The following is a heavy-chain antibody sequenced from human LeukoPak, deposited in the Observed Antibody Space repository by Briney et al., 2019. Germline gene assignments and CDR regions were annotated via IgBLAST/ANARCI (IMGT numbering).Heavy chain of an antibody. CDR2: IKSKTDGGTI. V-gene: IGHV3-15*01. Sequence: PGGSLRLSCAASGFTFSNAWMNWVRQAPGKGLECIARIKSKTDGGTIDYAAPVKGIFTISRDDSKNTLYLQMNSLKTEDTAVYYCTTLTIVEAGNWGQGTLVTVSS. CDR3: TTLTIVEAGN. D-gene: IGHD6-19*01. CDR1: GFTFSNAW. J-gene: IGHJ4*02.